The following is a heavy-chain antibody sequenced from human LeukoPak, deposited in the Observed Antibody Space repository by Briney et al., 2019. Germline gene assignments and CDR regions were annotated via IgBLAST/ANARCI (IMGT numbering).Heavy chain of an antibody. J-gene: IGHJ1*01. CDR1: GSTFSSYT. D-gene: IGHD1-26*01. CDR3: ARNVGATTGEYFQH. CDR2: IIPILGIA. V-gene: IGHV1-69*02. Sequence: SVKVSCKASGSTFSSYTISWVRQAPGQGLEWMGRIIPILGIANYAQKFQGRVTITADKSTSTAYMELSSLRSEDTAVYYCARNVGATTGEYFQHWGQGTLVTVSS.